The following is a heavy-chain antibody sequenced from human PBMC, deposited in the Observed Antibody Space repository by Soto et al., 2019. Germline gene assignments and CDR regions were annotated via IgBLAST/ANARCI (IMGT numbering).Heavy chain of an antibody. V-gene: IGHV4-31*03. Sequence: SETLSLTCTVSGGSVNSGGYYWSWIRQHPGKGLEWIGYIYYSGDTYYNPSLKSRVIISVDTSKNQFSLKLSSVTVADTAVYYCARDEYGGNSGAFDCWGQGTLVTVYS. CDR3: ARDEYGGNSGAFDC. D-gene: IGHD2-21*02. J-gene: IGHJ4*02. CDR1: GGSVNSGGYY. CDR2: IYYSGDT.